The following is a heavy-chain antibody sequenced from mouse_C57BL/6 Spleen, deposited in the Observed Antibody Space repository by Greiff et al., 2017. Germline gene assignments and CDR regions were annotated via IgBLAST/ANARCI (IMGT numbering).Heavy chain of an antibody. CDR2: INPSTGGT. Sequence: VQLKESGPELVKPGASVKISCKASGYSFTGYYMNWVKQSPEKSLEWIGEINPSTGGTTYNQKFKAKATLTVDKSSSTAYMQLKSLTSEDSAVYYCAILDSSGYDGYWGQGTTLTVSS. V-gene: IGHV1-42*01. CDR3: AILDSSGYDGY. CDR1: GYSFTGYY. J-gene: IGHJ2*01. D-gene: IGHD3-2*02.